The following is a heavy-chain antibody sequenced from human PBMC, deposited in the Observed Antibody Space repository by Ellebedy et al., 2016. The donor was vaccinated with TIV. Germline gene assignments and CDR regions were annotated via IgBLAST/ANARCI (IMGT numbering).Heavy chain of an antibody. CDR3: AREYSGSHPNWFDP. CDR1: DGSTSSYY. V-gene: IGHV4-59*01. D-gene: IGHD1-26*01. Sequence: SETLSLTCTVSDGSTSSYYRSWIRQPPGKGLEWIGYISDSGSTNYNPSLKSRVTISIDTSKTQFSLKLSSVTAADTAVYYCAREYSGSHPNWFDPWGQGTLVTVSS. J-gene: IGHJ5*02. CDR2: ISDSGST.